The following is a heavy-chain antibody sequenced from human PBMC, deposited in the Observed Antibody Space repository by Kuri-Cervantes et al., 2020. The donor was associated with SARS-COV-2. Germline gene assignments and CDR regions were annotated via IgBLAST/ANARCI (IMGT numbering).Heavy chain of an antibody. CDR1: GFTFSSYE. CDR2: IGDSGGRT. D-gene: IGHD6-13*01. CDR3: ARALYSSSGPDY. Sequence: GESLKISCAASGFTFSSYEMNWVRQAPGKGLEWVSVIGDSGGRTQYAGSVKGRFTISRDNSKNMLYLQMNSLRAEDTAVYYCARALYSSSGPDYWGQGTLVTVSS. J-gene: IGHJ4*02. V-gene: IGHV3-23*01.